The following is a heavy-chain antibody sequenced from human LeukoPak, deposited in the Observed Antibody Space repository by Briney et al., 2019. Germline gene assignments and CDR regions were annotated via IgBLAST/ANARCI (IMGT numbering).Heavy chain of an antibody. V-gene: IGHV3-7*01. D-gene: IGHD6-13*01. J-gene: IGHJ4*02. CDR2: IKQDGSEK. CDR1: GFTFSTYW. CDR3: ARVAEAAAFDS. Sequence: GGSLRLSCAASGFTFSTYWMSWVRQAPGKGLEWVANIKQDGSEKDYVDSVKGRFTISRDNAKNSLYLQMNSLKPEDTAVYYCARVAEAAAFDSWGQGTLVTVSS.